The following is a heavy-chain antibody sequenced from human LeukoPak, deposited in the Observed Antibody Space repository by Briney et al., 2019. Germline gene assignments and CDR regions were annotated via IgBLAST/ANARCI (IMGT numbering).Heavy chain of an antibody. D-gene: IGHD3-10*01. Sequence: SETLSLTCTVSGASINTYYWSCIRQPPGKGLEWIGYIYYSGTTSYNPSLKTRVTISIDTSKNQFSLKLSSVTAADTAVYYCARVLRPMASQYYFDYWGQGTLVTVSS. CDR1: GASINTYY. J-gene: IGHJ4*02. CDR3: ARVLRPMASQYYFDY. CDR2: IYYSGTT. V-gene: IGHV4-59*01.